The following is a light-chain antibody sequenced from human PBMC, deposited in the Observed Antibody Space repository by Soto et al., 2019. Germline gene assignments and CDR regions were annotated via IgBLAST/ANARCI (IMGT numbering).Light chain of an antibody. V-gene: IGKV1-6*01. Sequence: IQMTQSPVSLSSSVGDRATIACRASQDIGKDLGWYQQKPGEPPELLISVASSLESGVPSRFSGSGFGSYFNLTISNLQPEDFATYYCLQDYNYPRTFGQGTKVEL. CDR2: VAS. J-gene: IGKJ1*01. CDR3: LQDYNYPRT. CDR1: QDIGKD.